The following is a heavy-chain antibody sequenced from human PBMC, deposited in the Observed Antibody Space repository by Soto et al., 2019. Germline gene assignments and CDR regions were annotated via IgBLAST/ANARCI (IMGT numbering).Heavy chain of an antibody. J-gene: IGHJ4*02. D-gene: IGHD3-3*01. CDR1: GDSMSNNYW. CDR3: ARGDFWSGSDY. CDR2: IFHSGST. Sequence: KTSETLSLTCDVSGDSMSNNYWWTWVRQFPGEGLQWIGEIFHSGSTNYNPPLKNRVKISTDTSNNRFSLMLYSMTAADTAVYFCARGDFWSGSDYWGQGIQVTVSS. V-gene: IGHV4-4*02.